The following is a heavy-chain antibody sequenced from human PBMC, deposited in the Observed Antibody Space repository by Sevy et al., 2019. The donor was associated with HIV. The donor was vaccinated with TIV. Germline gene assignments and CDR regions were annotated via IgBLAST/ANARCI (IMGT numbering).Heavy chain of an antibody. D-gene: IGHD4-17*01. CDR2: IWYDGSNQ. CDR3: ARVDYQYYYYAMDV. V-gene: IGHV3-33*01. Sequence: GGSLRLSCAASGFTFNSYGMHWVRQAPGKGLEWVAVIWYDGSNQYYEDSVKGRFTISRVNSKKRLYLQMNSLRAEDTAVYFCARVDYQYYYYAMDVWGQGTTVTVSS. CDR1: GFTFNSYG. J-gene: IGHJ6*02.